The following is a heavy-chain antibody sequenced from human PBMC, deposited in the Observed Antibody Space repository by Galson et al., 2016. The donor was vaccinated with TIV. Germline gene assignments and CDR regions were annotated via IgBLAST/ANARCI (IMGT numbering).Heavy chain of an antibody. J-gene: IGHJ5*02. CDR1: RFSFHTSW. Sequence: SLRLSCAASRFSFHTSWMSWLRQAPGKGLEWVASINDGGSEKDYVDSVKGRFTLSRDNAQTSLYLQMDSLRAEDTAVYYCARMLFDIVQAPAATPTGYFDPWGQGTLVTVSS. V-gene: IGHV3-7*01. D-gene: IGHD2-2*01. CDR3: ARMLFDIVQAPAATPTGYFDP. CDR2: INDGGSEK.